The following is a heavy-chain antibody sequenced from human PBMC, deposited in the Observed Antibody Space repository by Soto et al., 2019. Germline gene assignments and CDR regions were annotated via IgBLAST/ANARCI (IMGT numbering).Heavy chain of an antibody. J-gene: IGHJ6*02. CDR2: ISAYNGNT. CDR1: GYTFTSYG. V-gene: IGHV1-18*01. D-gene: IGHD6-13*01. CDR3: ARVLVIAAAGTRPEYYYYYGMDV. Sequence: GASVKVSCKASGYTFTSYGISWVRQAPGQGLEWMGWISAYNGNTNYAQKLQGRVTMTTDTSTSTAYMELRSLRSDDTAVYYCARVLVIAAAGTRPEYYYYYGMDVWGQGTTVTVSS.